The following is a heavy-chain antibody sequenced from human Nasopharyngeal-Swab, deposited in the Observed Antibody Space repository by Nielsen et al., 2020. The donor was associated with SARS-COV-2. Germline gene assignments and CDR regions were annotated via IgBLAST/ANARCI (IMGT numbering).Heavy chain of an antibody. CDR3: ARVGGRTSPMGS. CDR2: IKQDGSEK. V-gene: IGHV3-7*01. D-gene: IGHD3-10*01. CDR1: GFTLRDYW. Sequence: GELLKISCVASGFTLRDYWMSWVRQAPAKGLEWVASIKQDGSEKNYVDSVKGRFTISRDNAKNSLFLQMDSLRTEDTAFYYCARVGGRTSPMGSWGQGTLVTVSS. J-gene: IGHJ4*02.